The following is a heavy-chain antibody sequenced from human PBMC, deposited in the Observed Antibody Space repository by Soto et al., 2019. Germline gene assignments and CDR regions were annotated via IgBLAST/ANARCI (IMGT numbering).Heavy chain of an antibody. D-gene: IGHD1-26*01. Sequence: SETLSLTCTVSGGSISSGGYYWSWIRQHPGKGLEWIGYIYYSGSTYYNPSLKSRVTISVDTSKNQFSLKLSSVTATDTAVYYCARGWWEDSGSYYIDYWGQGTLVTVSS. J-gene: IGHJ4*02. CDR1: GGSISSGGYY. CDR2: IYYSGST. CDR3: ARGWWEDSGSYYIDY. V-gene: IGHV4-31*03.